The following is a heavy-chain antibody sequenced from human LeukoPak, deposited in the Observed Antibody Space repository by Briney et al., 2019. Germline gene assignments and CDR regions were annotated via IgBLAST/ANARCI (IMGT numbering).Heavy chain of an antibody. CDR1: GGSFSGYY. Sequence: SETLSLTCAVYGGSFSGYYWSWIRQPPGKGLEWIGEINHSGSTNYNPSLKSRVTISVDTSKNQFSLKLSSVTAADTAVYYCARGPTVVVPAAGGWLDSWGQGTLVTVSS. CDR2: INHSGST. CDR3: ARGPTVVVPAAGGWLDS. V-gene: IGHV4-34*01. J-gene: IGHJ5*01. D-gene: IGHD2-2*01.